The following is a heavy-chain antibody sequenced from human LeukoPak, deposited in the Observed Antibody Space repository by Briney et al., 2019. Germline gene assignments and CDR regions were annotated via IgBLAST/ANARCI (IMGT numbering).Heavy chain of an antibody. CDR2: IYSGGST. Sequence: GGSLRLSCAASGFTVSSNYMSWVRQAPGKGLEWVSVIYSGGSTHYADSVKGRFTISRDNAKNSLYLQMNSLRAEDTALYYCAKGHGIGNAGFDYWGQGTLVTVSS. CDR1: GFTVSSNY. J-gene: IGHJ4*02. CDR3: AKGHGIGNAGFDY. D-gene: IGHD1-1*01. V-gene: IGHV3-53*05.